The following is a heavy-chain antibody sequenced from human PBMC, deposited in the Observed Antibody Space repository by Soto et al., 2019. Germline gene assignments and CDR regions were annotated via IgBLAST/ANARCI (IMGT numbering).Heavy chain of an antibody. CDR3: ASGVGGYSSICYSVFHGYIY. D-gene: IGHD2-15*01. Sequence: PGGSLRLSCAASGFTFSSYGMHWVRQAPGKGLEWVAVILYDRSNKFYADSVKGRFTISIDNSKNTLYLQMSRVRAEDTAVYYCASGVGGYSSICYSVFHGYIYWGQGTLLTVSS. V-gene: IGHV3-30*03. CDR1: GFTFSSYG. J-gene: IGHJ4*02. CDR2: ILYDRSNK.